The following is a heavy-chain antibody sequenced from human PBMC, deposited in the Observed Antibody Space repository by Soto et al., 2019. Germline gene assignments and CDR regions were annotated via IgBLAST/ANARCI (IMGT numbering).Heavy chain of an antibody. V-gene: IGHV1-3*01. Sequence: ASGKVSCKASGYTFTSYAMHWVRQAPGQRLEWMGWINAGNGNTKYSQKFQGRVTITRDTSASTAYMELSSLRSGDTAVYYCAREGYSSSWFDGMDVWGQGTTVTVSS. J-gene: IGHJ6*02. CDR3: AREGYSSSWFDGMDV. CDR2: INAGNGNT. D-gene: IGHD6-13*01. CDR1: GYTFTSYA.